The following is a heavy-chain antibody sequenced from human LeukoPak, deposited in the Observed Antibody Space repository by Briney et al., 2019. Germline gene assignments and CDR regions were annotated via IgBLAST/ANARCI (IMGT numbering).Heavy chain of an antibody. CDR2: ISYDGSNK. Sequence: GGSLRLSCAASGFTFSSYAMHWVRQAPGKGLEWVAVISYDGSNKYYADSVKGRFTISRDNSKNTLYLQMNSLRAEDTAVYYCARSRGIGYCSGGSCSDDAFDIWGQGTMVTVSS. CDR1: GFTFSSYA. V-gene: IGHV3-30-3*01. CDR3: ARSRGIGYCSGGSCSDDAFDI. D-gene: IGHD2-15*01. J-gene: IGHJ3*02.